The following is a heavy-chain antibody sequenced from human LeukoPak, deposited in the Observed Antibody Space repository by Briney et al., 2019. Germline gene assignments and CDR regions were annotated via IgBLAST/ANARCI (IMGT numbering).Heavy chain of an antibody. J-gene: IGHJ4*02. V-gene: IGHV1-18*01. CDR1: GYTFTSYG. CDR3: ARENGDLYYFDY. D-gene: IGHD4-17*01. Sequence: ASVKVSCKASGYTFTSYGISGVRQAPGQGLEGMGWISAYNGNTNYAQKLQGRVTMTTDTSTSTAYMELRSLRSDDTAVYYCARENGDLYYFDYWGQGTLVTVSS. CDR2: ISAYNGNT.